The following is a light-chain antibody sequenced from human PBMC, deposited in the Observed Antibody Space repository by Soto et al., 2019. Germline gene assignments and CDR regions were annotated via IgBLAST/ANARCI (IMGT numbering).Light chain of an antibody. CDR1: QNIGTW. J-gene: IGKJ4*01. CDR3: QQYNSPLT. V-gene: IGKV1-5*01. CDR2: DAS. Sequence: DIQMTQSPSTLSASVGDRVTITCRASQNIGTWLAWYQQKPGKAPKLLIFDASSLESGVPSRFSGSGSGTEFTLTISSLQPDDFASYYCQQYNSPLTFGGGTKVEIK.